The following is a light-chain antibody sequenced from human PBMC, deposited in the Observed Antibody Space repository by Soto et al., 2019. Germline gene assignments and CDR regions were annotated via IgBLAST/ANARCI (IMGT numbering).Light chain of an antibody. CDR2: DVN. CDR3: SSYTTSHTRV. CDR1: SSDVGGYDF. J-gene: IGLJ1*01. V-gene: IGLV2-14*01. Sequence: QSVLTQPASVSGSPGQSITISCTGTSSDVGGYDFVSWYQHHPGKAPKLMIFDVNNRPAGLSNRFSGSKSGNTASLTISGPQTEDEADYYCSSYTTSHTRVFGTGTKVTV.